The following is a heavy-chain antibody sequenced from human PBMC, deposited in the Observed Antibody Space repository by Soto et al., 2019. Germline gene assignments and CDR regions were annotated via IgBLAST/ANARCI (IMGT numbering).Heavy chain of an antibody. CDR2: ISYDGSNK. Sequence: GSLRLSCAASGFTFSSYGMHWVRQAPGKGLEWVAVISYDGSNKYYADSVKGRFTISRDNSKNTLYLQMNSLRAEDTAVYYCAKARMEWFYFDYWGQGTLVTVSS. V-gene: IGHV3-30*18. D-gene: IGHD3-3*01. CDR3: AKARMEWFYFDY. J-gene: IGHJ4*02. CDR1: GFTFSSYG.